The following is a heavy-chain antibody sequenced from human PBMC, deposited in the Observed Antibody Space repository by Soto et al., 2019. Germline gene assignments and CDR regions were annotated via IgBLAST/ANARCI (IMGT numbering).Heavy chain of an antibody. Sequence: ITLKESGPTLVKPTQTLTLTCTFSGFSLSTSGVGVGWIRQPPGKALEWLALIYWDDDKRYSPSLKSRLTITKDTSKNQVVLTMTNMDPVDTATYYCASRRGGGDAFDIWGQGTMVTVSS. CDR1: GFSLSTSGVG. J-gene: IGHJ3*02. D-gene: IGHD2-15*01. V-gene: IGHV2-5*02. CDR2: IYWDDDK. CDR3: ASRRGGGDAFDI.